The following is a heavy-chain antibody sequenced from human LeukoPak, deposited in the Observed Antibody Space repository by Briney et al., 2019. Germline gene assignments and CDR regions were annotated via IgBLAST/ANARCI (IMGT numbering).Heavy chain of an antibody. D-gene: IGHD3-22*01. CDR1: GGSISSYY. Sequence: SETLSLTCTVSGGSISSYYWNWIRQPAGKGLEWIGRIYTSGSTNYNPSLKSRVTMSVDTSKNQFSLKLSSVTAADTAVYYCARNYYDSSGYYHLLAFDIWGQGTMVTVSS. V-gene: IGHV4-4*07. J-gene: IGHJ3*02. CDR3: ARNYYDSSGYYHLLAFDI. CDR2: IYTSGST.